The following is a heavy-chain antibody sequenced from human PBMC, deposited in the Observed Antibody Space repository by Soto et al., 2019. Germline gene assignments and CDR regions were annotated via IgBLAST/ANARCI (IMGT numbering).Heavy chain of an antibody. J-gene: IGHJ5*02. CDR1: GGSVSSNSAA. D-gene: IGHD6-6*01. CDR3: ARDRLGRGRGEYSSSSYDP. V-gene: IGHV6-1*01. Sequence: SQTLSLTCAISGGSVSSNSAAWNWIRQSPSRGLEWLGRTYYRSKWYNDYAVSVKSRITINPDTSKNQFSLQLNSVTPEDTAVYYCARDRLGRGRGEYSSSSYDPWGQGTLVTVSS. CDR2: TYYRSKWYN.